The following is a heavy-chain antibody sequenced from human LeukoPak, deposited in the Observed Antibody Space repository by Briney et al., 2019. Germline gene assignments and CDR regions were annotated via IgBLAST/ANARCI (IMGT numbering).Heavy chain of an antibody. CDR1: GFTFSSYS. Sequence: GGSLRLSCAASGFTFSSYSMNWVRQAPGKGLEWVSYISSSSSTIYYADSVKGRFTISRDNAKNSLYLQMNSLRAEDTAVYYCARGYSSSWYPVDYWGQGTLVTVSS. V-gene: IGHV3-48*04. CDR3: ARGYSSSWYPVDY. D-gene: IGHD6-13*01. J-gene: IGHJ4*02. CDR2: ISSSSSTI.